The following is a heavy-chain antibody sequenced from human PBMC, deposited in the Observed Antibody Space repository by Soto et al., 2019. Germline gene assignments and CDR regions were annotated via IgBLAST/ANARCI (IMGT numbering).Heavy chain of an antibody. J-gene: IGHJ4*02. CDR3: ARPRITIFGVVIPYFDY. D-gene: IGHD3-3*01. V-gene: IGHV5-51*01. CDR1: GCSFTSYW. Sequence: PGESLKISCKGSGCSFTSYWIGWVRQMPGKGLEWMGIIYPGDSDTRYSPSFQGQVTISADKSISTAYLQWSSLKASDTAMYYCARPRITIFGVVIPYFDYWGQGTLVTSPQ. CDR2: IYPGDSDT.